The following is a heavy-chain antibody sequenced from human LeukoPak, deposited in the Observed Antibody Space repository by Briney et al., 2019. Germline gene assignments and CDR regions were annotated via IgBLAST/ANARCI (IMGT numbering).Heavy chain of an antibody. CDR2: IYYSGST. D-gene: IGHD6-13*01. CDR3: ARGPYSSSWFRGVDAFDI. J-gene: IGHJ3*02. CDR1: GGSISSYY. V-gene: IGHV4-59*01. Sequence: SETLSLTCTVSGGSISSYYWSWIRQPPGKGLEWIGYIYYSGSTNYNPSLKGRVTISVDTSKNQFSLKLSSVTAADTAVYYCARGPYSSSWFRGVDAFDIWGQGTMVTVSS.